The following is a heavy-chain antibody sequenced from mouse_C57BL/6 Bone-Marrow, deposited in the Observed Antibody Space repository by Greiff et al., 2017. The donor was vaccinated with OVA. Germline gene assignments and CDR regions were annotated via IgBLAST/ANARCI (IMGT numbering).Heavy chain of an antibody. CDR1: GYTFTSYW. J-gene: IGHJ4*01. CDR2: IDPNSGGT. Sequence: QVQLQQSGAELARPGASVKLSCKASGYTFTSYWMHWVKQRPGRGLEWIGRIDPNSGGTKYNEKFKSKATLTVDKPSSTAYMQLSSLTSEDSAVYYCARDYYGSSYDYAMDYWGQGTSVTVSS. D-gene: IGHD1-1*01. V-gene: IGHV1-72*01. CDR3: ARDYYGSSYDYAMDY.